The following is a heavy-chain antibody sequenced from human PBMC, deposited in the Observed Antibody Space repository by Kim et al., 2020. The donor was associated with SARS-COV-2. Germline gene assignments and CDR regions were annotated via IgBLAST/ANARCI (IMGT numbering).Heavy chain of an antibody. Sequence: SETLSLTCTVAGYSISSGYYWGRIRQPPGKGLESVGSVFHSGGTSSDPSLKSRVTMSVDTSKNQFSLNLSSVTAADTAVYYCARVVGGFRGYLDFWGQGILVTVSS. D-gene: IGHD2-15*01. J-gene: IGHJ4*02. V-gene: IGHV4-38-2*02. CDR2: VFHSGGT. CDR1: GYSISSGYY. CDR3: ARVVGGFRGYLDF.